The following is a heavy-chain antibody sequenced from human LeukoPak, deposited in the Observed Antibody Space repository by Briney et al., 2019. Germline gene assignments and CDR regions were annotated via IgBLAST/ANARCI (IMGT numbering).Heavy chain of an antibody. D-gene: IGHD3-3*01. J-gene: IGHJ4*02. Sequence: PSETLSLTCAVSGGSISSGGYSWSWIRQPPGKGLEWIGYTYHSGITYYNPSLKSRVTMSLDRSKNQFSLKLTSVTAADTAVYYCARRVVAIFYFDYWGQGALVTVSS. CDR1: GGSISSGGYS. CDR2: TYHSGIT. CDR3: ARRVVAIFYFDY. V-gene: IGHV4-30-2*01.